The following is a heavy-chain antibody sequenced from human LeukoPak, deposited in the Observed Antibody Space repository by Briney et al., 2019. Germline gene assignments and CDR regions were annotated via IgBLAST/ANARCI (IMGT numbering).Heavy chain of an antibody. CDR1: GFTFSSYA. CDR2: ISGSGGST. V-gene: IGHV3-23*01. CDR3: AKDWGFYYGSGSYYSY. J-gene: IGHJ4*02. Sequence: PGGSLRLSCAASGFTFSSYAMSWVRQAPGKGLEWVSAISGSGGSTYYADSVKGRFTISRDNSKNTLYLQMNSLRAEDTAVYYCAKDWGFYYGSGSYYSYWGPGTLVTVSS. D-gene: IGHD3-10*01.